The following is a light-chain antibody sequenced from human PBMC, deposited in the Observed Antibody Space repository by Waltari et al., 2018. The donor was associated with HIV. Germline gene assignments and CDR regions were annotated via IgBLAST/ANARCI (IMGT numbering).Light chain of an antibody. CDR2: DNA. Sequence: QSALTQPPSVSAAPGQKVTISSSGSASNIGPFYVIWYHQFPGTPPKLITFDNAQRHSGVPDRFSASKSGTSATLDITGLQTGDEADYYCGTWDASLNLAGVFGGGTRLTVL. CDR1: ASNIGPFY. J-gene: IGLJ3*02. CDR3: GTWDASLNLAGV. V-gene: IGLV1-51*01.